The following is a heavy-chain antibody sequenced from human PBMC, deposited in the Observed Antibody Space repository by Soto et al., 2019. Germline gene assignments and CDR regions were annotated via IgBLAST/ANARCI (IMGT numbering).Heavy chain of an antibody. V-gene: IGHV5-51*01. J-gene: IGHJ3*02. Sequence: GESLKISCETSGYTFSGHWIGWVRQMPGKGLEWMGIIYPGDSDTKYSPSFEGQVTISADKSISTAYLQWSSLKASDTAMYYCALTYFDPIVVVPENAFDSWGQGTMVTVSS. D-gene: IGHD2-21*02. CDR1: GYTFSGHW. CDR2: IYPGDSDT. CDR3: ALTYFDPIVVVPENAFDS.